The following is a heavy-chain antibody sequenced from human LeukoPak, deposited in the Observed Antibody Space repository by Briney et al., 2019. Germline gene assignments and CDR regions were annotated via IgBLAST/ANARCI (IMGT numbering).Heavy chain of an antibody. Sequence: GGSLRLSCAASGFTFSSNYMSWVRQAPGKGLEWVSVIYSGGSTYYADSVKGRFTISRDNSKNTLYLQMNSLRAEDTAVYYCAREQQLDYYYYMDVWGKGTTVTVSS. CDR3: AREQQLDYYYYMDV. V-gene: IGHV3-53*01. CDR1: GFTFSSNY. J-gene: IGHJ6*03. CDR2: IYSGGST. D-gene: IGHD6-13*01.